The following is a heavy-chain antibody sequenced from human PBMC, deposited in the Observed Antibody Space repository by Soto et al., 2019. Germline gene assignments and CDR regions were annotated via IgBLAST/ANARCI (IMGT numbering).Heavy chain of an antibody. V-gene: IGHV4-39*01. CDR3: ARRETPPWRTDEYYFDY. Sequence: SETLSLTCTVSGGSISSSSYYWGWIRQPPGKGLEWIGSIYYSGSTYYNPSLKSRVTISVDTSKNQFSLKLRSVTAADTAVYYCARRETPPWRTDEYYFDYWGQGTLVTVSS. J-gene: IGHJ4*02. CDR1: GGSISSSSYY. D-gene: IGHD4-17*01. CDR2: IYYSGST.